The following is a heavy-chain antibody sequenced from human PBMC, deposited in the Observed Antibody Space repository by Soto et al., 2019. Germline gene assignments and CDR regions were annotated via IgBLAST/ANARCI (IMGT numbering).Heavy chain of an antibody. CDR1: GFTFRSFT. J-gene: IGHJ5*02. D-gene: IGHD6-13*01. V-gene: IGHV3-21*01. CDR3: TRDASRDSSARGWFDP. CDR2: ISSNSAYI. Sequence: LACAASGFTFRSFTMNWVRQAPGKGLEWVSTISSNSAYIYYTDALRGRFTISRDNAKNSLHLQMNSLRAEDTAVYYCTRDASRDSSARGWFDPWGPGTLVTVSS.